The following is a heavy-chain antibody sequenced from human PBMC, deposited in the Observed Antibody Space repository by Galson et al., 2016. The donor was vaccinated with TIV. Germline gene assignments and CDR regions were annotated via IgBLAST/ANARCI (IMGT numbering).Heavy chain of an antibody. D-gene: IGHD2-15*01. CDR3: ARERAADHAFDF. V-gene: IGHV1-18*01. Sequence: SCKASGYSFTSYGITWVRQAPGQGLAWMGWISNYNVNTKYAQKFQGRVTLTTDTSTSTAYMELRSLRSDDTAVYFCARERAADHAFDFWGQGTMVTVSS. J-gene: IGHJ3*01. CDR1: GYSFTSYG. CDR2: ISNYNVNT.